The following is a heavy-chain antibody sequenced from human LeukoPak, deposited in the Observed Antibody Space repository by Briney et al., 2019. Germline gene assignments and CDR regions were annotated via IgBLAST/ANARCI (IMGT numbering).Heavy chain of an antibody. CDR1: GDSISSGSNY. J-gene: IGHJ5*02. V-gene: IGHV4-61*02. Sequence: PSQTLSLTCTVSGDSISSGSNYWSWIRQPAGKGLEWIGRVYTTGSTNYNPSLKSRVTISVDTSKNQFSLKLSSVTAADTAVYYCARGSSGWLPYNWFDPWGQGTLVTVSS. D-gene: IGHD6-19*01. CDR3: ARGSSGWLPYNWFDP. CDR2: VYTTGST.